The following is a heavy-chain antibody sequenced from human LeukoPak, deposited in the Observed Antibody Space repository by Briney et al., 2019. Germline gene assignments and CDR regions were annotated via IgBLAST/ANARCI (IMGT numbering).Heavy chain of an antibody. CDR1: GFTFSSYA. J-gene: IGHJ4*02. CDR2: ISGSGAST. Sequence: GGSLRLSCAASGFTFSSYAMSWVRQAPGKGLEWVSAISGSGASTYYADSVKGRFTISRDNSKNTLYLQMNSLRAEDTAVYYCAKGGSIPFFSKAGQDYWGRETLFTVSS. V-gene: IGHV3-23*01. D-gene: IGHD3-3*01. CDR3: AKGGSIPFFSKAGQDY.